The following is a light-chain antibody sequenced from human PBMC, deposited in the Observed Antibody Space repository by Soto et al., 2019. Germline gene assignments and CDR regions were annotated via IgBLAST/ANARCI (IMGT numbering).Light chain of an antibody. V-gene: IGKV3-15*01. Sequence: IVLTQSPGTLSLSPGERVTLSCRASQSISVNLAWYQQKPGQAPRLLIYGASTRATGVPARFSGGGSGTEFSLIISSLQSEDFAVYYCQQFNNWPPGITFGQGTRLEIK. CDR1: QSISVN. J-gene: IGKJ5*01. CDR3: QQFNNWPPGIT. CDR2: GAS.